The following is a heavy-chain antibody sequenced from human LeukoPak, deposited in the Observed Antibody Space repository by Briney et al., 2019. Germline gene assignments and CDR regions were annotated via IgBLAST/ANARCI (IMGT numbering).Heavy chain of an antibody. CDR2: INDDGSDT. D-gene: IGHD2-15*01. V-gene: IGHV3-74*01. CDR1: GYSFTNYW. CDR3: VRGGPSTWS. Sequence: GESLKISCKGSGYSFTNYWIGWARQMPGKRPVWVSRINDDGSDTIYADSVRGRFTISRDDAKNTVYLQMNNLRAEDTAVYYCVRGGPSTWSWGQGTLVTVSS. J-gene: IGHJ5*02.